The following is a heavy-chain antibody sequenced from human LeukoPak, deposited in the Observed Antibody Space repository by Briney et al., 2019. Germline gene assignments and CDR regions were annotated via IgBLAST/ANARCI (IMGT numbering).Heavy chain of an antibody. CDR3: TTDGLVMAPSDY. Sequence: GGSLRLSCAASGFTFSNAWTSWVRQAPGKGLEWVGRIKSITDGGTTDYAAAVKGRFSISRDDSKNMLYQQLNSPKTEYTAVHYWTTDGLVMAPSDYWGLGNLVTVST. CDR2: IKSITDGGTT. J-gene: IGHJ4*02. CDR1: GFTFSNAW. V-gene: IGHV3-15*01. D-gene: IGHD5-24*01.